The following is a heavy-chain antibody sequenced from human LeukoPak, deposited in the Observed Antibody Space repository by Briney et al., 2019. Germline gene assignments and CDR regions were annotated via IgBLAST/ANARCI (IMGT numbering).Heavy chain of an antibody. V-gene: IGHV1-2*02. D-gene: IGHD4-17*01. CDR2: INPNSGGT. CDR1: GYTFTGYY. CDR3: ARAKTVTNVFRFDY. Sequence: ASVKVSCKASGYTFTGYYMHWVRQAPGQVLEWMGWINPNSGGTNYAQKFQGRVTMTRDTSISTAYMELSRLRSDDTAVYYCARAKTVTNVFRFDYWGQGTLVTVSS. J-gene: IGHJ4*02.